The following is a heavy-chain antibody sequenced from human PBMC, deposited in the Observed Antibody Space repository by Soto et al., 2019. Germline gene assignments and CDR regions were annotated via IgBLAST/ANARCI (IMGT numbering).Heavy chain of an antibody. CDR1: GGSISSGGYY. CDR3: ARDVKRVGAAYGMDV. Sequence: PSETLSLTCTVSGGSISSGGYYWSWIRQHPGNGLEWIGYIYYSGSTYYNPSLKSRVTISVDTSKNQFSLKLSSVTAADTAVYYCARDVKRVGAAYGMDVWGQGTTVTVSS. J-gene: IGHJ6*02. V-gene: IGHV4-31*03. D-gene: IGHD1-26*01. CDR2: IYYSGST.